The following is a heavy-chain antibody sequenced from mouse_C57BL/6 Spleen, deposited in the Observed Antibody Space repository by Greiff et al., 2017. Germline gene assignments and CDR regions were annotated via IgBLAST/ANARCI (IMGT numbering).Heavy chain of an antibody. CDR3: ARSRDVFYLAWFAC. D-gene: IGHD2-3*01. V-gene: IGHV3-8*01. CDR2: ISDSGST. Sequence: EVQLVESGPGLAKPSQTLYLTCSVTGYSITSDYWNWVRKFPGNKLEYMGYISDSGSTNYNPSLKRRSSITRDTSKNQYYLPLNSVTTEDTATYYCARSRDVFYLAWFACWGQGTLVTVSA. CDR1: GYSITSDY. J-gene: IGHJ3*01.